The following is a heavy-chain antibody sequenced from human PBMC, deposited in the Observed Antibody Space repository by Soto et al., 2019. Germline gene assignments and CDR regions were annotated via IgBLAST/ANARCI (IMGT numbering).Heavy chain of an antibody. Sequence: ASVKVSCKASGYTFVSSGISWVRQAPGQGLEWMGWISTYNGNANDAQKFQGRLTMTTDTSTSTADMELRSLRSDDTAIYYCARVTGSWFDPWGQGTLVKVS. CDR1: GYTFVSSG. J-gene: IGHJ5*02. V-gene: IGHV1-18*01. CDR2: ISTYNGNA. CDR3: ARVTGSWFDP.